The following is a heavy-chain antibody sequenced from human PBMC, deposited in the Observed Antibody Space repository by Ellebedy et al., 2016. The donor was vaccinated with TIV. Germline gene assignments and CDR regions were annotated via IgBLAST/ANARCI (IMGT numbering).Heavy chain of an antibody. V-gene: IGHV1-69*10. CDR2: IIPVLGVV. CDR3: GRDQEDDKSGFSIVIGHYYMVF. Sequence: AASVKVSCKASGGAFTNNAFSWVRQAPGQGLEWVGGIIPVLGVVESAQRFQGRVTISADVSTRTVYLELSGLRSDDTAIYYCGRDQEDDKSGFSIVIGHYYMVFWGQGTTVTVSS. D-gene: IGHD3-3*01. J-gene: IGHJ6*03. CDR1: GGAFTNNA.